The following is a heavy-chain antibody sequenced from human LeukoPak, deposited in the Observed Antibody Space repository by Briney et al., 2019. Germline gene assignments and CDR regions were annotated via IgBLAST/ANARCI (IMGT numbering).Heavy chain of an antibody. CDR1: GYSISSGYY. CDR3: ARGGYYGSGNDFRFDP. Sequence: SETLSLTCTVSGYSISSGYYWSWIRQPPGKGLEWIGEINHSGSTNYNPSLKSRVTISVDTSKNQFSLKLSSVTAADTAIYYCARGGYYGSGNDFRFDPWGQGTLVTVSS. CDR2: INHSGST. V-gene: IGHV4-38-2*02. D-gene: IGHD3-10*01. J-gene: IGHJ5*02.